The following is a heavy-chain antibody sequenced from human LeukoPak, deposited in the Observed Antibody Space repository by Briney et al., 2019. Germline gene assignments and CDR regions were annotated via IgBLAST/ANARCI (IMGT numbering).Heavy chain of an antibody. D-gene: IGHD2-21*02. J-gene: IGHJ4*02. CDR2: IKQDGSEK. Sequence: PGGSLRLSCAASGFTFSNAWMSWVRQAPGKGLEWVANIKQDGSEKYYVDSVKGRFTISRDNAKNSLYLQMNSLRAEDTAVYYCARVGCGGDCYYYFDYWGQGTLVTVSS. CDR1: GFTFSNAW. V-gene: IGHV3-7*01. CDR3: ARVGCGGDCYYYFDY.